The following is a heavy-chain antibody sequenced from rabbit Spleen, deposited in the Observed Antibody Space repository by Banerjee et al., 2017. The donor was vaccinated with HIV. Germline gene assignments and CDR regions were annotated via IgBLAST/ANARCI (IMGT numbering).Heavy chain of an antibody. J-gene: IGHJ4*01. Sequence: QEQLEESGGDLVKPEGSLTLTCTASGVSFSFSSYICWVRQAPGKGLEWIACINAITGKAVYANWAKGRFTFSKTSSTTVTLQMTSLTAADTATYFCARLFAYAAYAGFGYATLDYFDLWGQGTLVTVS. CDR1: GVSFSFSSY. CDR3: ARLFAYAAYAGFGYATLDYFDL. CDR2: INAITGKA. D-gene: IGHD6-1*01. V-gene: IGHV1S45*01.